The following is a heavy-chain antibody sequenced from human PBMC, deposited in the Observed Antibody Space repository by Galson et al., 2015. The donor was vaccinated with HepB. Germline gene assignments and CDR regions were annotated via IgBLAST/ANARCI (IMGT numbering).Heavy chain of an antibody. D-gene: IGHD4-17*01. V-gene: IGHV1-69*06. Sequence: SVKVSCKASGGTFSSYAISWVRQAPGQGLEWMGGIIPIFGTAHYAQKFQGRVTITADKSTSTAYMELSSLKSEDTAVYYCARGDGTVSYFDSWGQGTLVTVSS. CDR2: IIPIFGTA. CDR3: ARGDGTVSYFDS. CDR1: GGTFSSYA. J-gene: IGHJ4*02.